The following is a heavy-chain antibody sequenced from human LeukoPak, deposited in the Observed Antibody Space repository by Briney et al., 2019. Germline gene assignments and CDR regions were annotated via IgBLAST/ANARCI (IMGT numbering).Heavy chain of an antibody. CDR1: GFTFSNYG. D-gene: IGHD6-19*01. V-gene: IGHV3-33*01. J-gene: IGHJ4*02. CDR2: IWYDGSNK. CDR3: ARDRGSGWQALDY. Sequence: GGSLRLSCAASGFTFSNYGMHWVRRAPGKGLEWVAVIWYDGSNKYYADSVKGRFTISRDNSKNTLYLQMNSLRAEDTAAYYCARDRGSGWQALDYWGQGTLVTVSS.